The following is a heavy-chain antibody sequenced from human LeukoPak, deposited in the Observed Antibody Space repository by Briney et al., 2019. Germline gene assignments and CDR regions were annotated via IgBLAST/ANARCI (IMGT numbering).Heavy chain of an antibody. CDR3: ARELGYFDY. Sequence: GRSLRLSCAASGFTFSTYGMYWVRQAPGKGLEWVAVIWFDGANTYYADSVKGRFTISRDNSQNTLYLQMNSLSAEDTAVYYCARELGYFDYWGQGTLVTVSS. CDR2: IWFDGANT. V-gene: IGHV3-33*01. D-gene: IGHD3-16*01. J-gene: IGHJ4*02. CDR1: GFTFSTYG.